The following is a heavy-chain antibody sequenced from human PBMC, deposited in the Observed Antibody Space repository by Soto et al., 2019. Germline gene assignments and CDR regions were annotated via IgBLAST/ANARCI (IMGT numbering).Heavy chain of an antibody. CDR3: ASTRGYSYGFDY. V-gene: IGHV4-30-4*01. CDR2: IYYSGST. Sequence: SETLSLTCTLSGGSISRGDNYWSWIRQPPGKGLEWIGYIYYSGSTYYNPSLKSRVTISVDTSKNQFSLKLSSVTAADTAVYYCASTRGYSYGFDYWGQGTLVTVSS. D-gene: IGHD5-18*01. J-gene: IGHJ4*02. CDR1: GGSISRGDNY.